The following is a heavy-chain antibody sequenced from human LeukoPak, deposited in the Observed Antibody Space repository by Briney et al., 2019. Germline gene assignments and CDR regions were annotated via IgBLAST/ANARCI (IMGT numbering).Heavy chain of an antibody. D-gene: IGHD6-19*01. V-gene: IGHV3-11*01. Sequence: GGSLRLSCAASGFTFTDYYMSWIRQAPGKGLEWLSYISRTGSTISYADSVKGRFTISRDNAKNSVYLQMNSLRAEDTAVYYCAKDPGIAVAGTYYWGQGTLVTVSS. CDR1: GFTFTDYY. J-gene: IGHJ4*02. CDR2: ISRTGSTI. CDR3: AKDPGIAVAGTYY.